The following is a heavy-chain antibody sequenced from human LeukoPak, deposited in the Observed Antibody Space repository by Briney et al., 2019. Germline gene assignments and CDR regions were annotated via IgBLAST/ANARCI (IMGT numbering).Heavy chain of an antibody. CDR3: ARAFKRGSGSWGAFDI. CDR2: IYHSGST. Sequence: SETLSLTCAVSGGSISSGGYSWSWIRQPPGKDLEWIGYIYHSGSTYYNPSLKSRVTISVDRSKNQFSLKLSSVTAADTAVYYCARAFKRGSGSWGAFDIWGQGTMVTVSS. V-gene: IGHV4-30-2*01. J-gene: IGHJ3*02. D-gene: IGHD3-10*01. CDR1: GGSISSGGYS.